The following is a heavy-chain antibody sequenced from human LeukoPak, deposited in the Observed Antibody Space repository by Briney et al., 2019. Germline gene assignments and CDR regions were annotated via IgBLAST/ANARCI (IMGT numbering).Heavy chain of an antibody. Sequence: QPGGSLRLSCAASGFTFSSYGMHWVRQAPGKGLEWVAVISYDGSNKYYADSVKGRFTISRDNSKNTLYLQMNSLRAEDTAVYYCARGRSGSGSHYPLFDYWGQGTLVIVSS. CDR1: GFTFSSYG. V-gene: IGHV3-30*03. D-gene: IGHD3-10*01. CDR2: ISYDGSNK. CDR3: ARGRSGSGSHYPLFDY. J-gene: IGHJ4*02.